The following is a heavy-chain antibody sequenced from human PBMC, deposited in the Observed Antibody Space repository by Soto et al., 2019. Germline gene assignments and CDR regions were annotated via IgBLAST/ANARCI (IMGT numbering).Heavy chain of an antibody. V-gene: IGHV4-59*01. CDR1: GSISTYY. Sequence: QVQLQESGPGLVKPSETLSLTCTVGSISTYYWNWIRQPPGKGLEWIGYIYYMGRTNYNPSLRSRVTRSIDTSKNQFSLKLSSVTAADTAVYYCARDPVGVTHFDYWGQGALVTVSS. CDR3: ARDPVGVTHFDY. CDR2: IYYMGRT. J-gene: IGHJ4*02. D-gene: IGHD1-26*01.